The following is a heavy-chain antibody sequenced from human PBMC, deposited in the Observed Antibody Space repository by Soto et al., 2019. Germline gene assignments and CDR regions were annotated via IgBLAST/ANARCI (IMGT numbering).Heavy chain of an antibody. CDR2: LREEGSEI. Sequence: AGGSRRPPWAVGGLSARSYWMSWVRQAQGKGLEWGATLREEGSEIYDLQSVRGRFAISRDSAGNALQLAMNYLSAEDTATYFCARDIGFDYVNWGQGTLVTVSS. J-gene: IGHJ4*01. CDR3: ARDIGFDYVN. CDR1: GLSARSYW. V-gene: IGHV3-7*01. D-gene: IGHD3-16*01.